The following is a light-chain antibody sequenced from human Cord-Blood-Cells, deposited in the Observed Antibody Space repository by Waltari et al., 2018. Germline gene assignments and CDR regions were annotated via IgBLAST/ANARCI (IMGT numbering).Light chain of an antibody. CDR2: DAS. CDR1: PDISNY. Sequence: DIQMTQSPSSLYASAGDRVTITCQASPDISNYLNWYQQKPGKAPKLLIYDASNLETGVPSRFSGSGSGTDFTFTISSLQPEDIATYYCQQYDNLPYTFGQGTKLEIK. J-gene: IGKJ2*01. V-gene: IGKV1-33*01. CDR3: QQYDNLPYT.